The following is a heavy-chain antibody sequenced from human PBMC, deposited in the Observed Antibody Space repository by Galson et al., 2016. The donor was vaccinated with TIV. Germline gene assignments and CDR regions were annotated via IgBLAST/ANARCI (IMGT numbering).Heavy chain of an antibody. V-gene: IGHV2-70*11. CDR3: ARISGYYDSSGHYIPRSFDY. CDR1: GFSLDTVAMC. CDR2: IAWDDDI. D-gene: IGHD3-22*01. Sequence: PALVKPTQTLTLTCTFSGFSLDTVAMCVNWIRHPPGKALEWLARIAWDDDISYTSSLPTRPTIPKDTSNNQVVLTMTNMDPVYTATYYCARISGYYDSSGHYIPRSFDYWGQGTPVTVSS. J-gene: IGHJ4*02.